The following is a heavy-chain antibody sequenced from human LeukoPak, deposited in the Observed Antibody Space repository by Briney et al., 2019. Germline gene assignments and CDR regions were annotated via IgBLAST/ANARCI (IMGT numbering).Heavy chain of an antibody. V-gene: IGHV1-2*02. CDR1: GYTFTGYY. Sequence: ASVKVSCKASGYTFTGYYMHWVRQAPGQGLEWMGWINPNSGGTNYAQKFQGRVTMTRDTSISTAYMELGSLRSEDTAVYYCARAGGYCGRISCPYYFDYWGQGSLVAVSS. CDR2: INPNSGGT. CDR3: ARAGGYCGRISCPYYFDY. J-gene: IGHJ4*02. D-gene: IGHD2-15*01.